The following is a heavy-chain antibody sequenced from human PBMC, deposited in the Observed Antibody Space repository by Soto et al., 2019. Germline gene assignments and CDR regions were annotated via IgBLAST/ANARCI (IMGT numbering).Heavy chain of an antibody. Sequence: QVQLQESGPGLVKPSQTLSLTCTVSGGSISSGGYYWSWIRQHPGKGLEWIGYIYYSGSTYYNPSLQSRVTISVDTSKNQFSLKLSSVTAADTAVYYCARDSDYGDSHYWYFDLWGRGTLVTVSS. D-gene: IGHD4-17*01. V-gene: IGHV4-31*03. J-gene: IGHJ2*01. CDR2: IYYSGST. CDR1: GGSISSGGYY. CDR3: ARDSDYGDSHYWYFDL.